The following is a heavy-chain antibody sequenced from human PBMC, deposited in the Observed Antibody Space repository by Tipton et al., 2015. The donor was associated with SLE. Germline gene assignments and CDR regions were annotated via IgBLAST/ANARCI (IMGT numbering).Heavy chain of an antibody. CDR2: IYHSGST. CDR3: AREREYYYGSGTTNGMDV. V-gene: IGHV4-38-2*02. D-gene: IGHD3-10*01. Sequence: TLSLTCTVSGYSISSGYYWGWIRQPPGKGLEWIGSIYHSGSTYYNPSLKSRVTISVDTSKNQFSLKLSSVTAADTAVYYCAREREYYYGSGTTNGMDVWGQGTTVTVSS. CDR1: GYSISSGYY. J-gene: IGHJ6*02.